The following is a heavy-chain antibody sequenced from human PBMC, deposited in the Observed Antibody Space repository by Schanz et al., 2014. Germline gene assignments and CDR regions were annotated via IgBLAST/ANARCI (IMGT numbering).Heavy chain of an antibody. CDR1: GGSFSGYY. D-gene: IGHD2-2*01. CDR2: VNHGGYT. J-gene: IGHJ4*02. CDR3: ARLYCSTPGCYVSPNGFAKDY. Sequence: QVQLQQWGAGLLKPSETLSLTCAVYGGSFSGYYWTWIRQPPGKGLEWIGEVNHGGYTNYNPSLKSRVPVSVDMPKKQFSLKQRSVTAADTAVYYCARLYCSTPGCYVSPNGFAKDYWGQGTLVTVSS. V-gene: IGHV4-34*01.